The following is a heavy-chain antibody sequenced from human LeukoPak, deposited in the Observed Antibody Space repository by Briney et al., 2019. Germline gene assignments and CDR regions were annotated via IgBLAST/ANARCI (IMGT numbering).Heavy chain of an antibody. Sequence: SETLSLTCTVSGGSISSGDYYWSWIRQPPGKGLEWIGYIYYSGGTYYNPPLKSRVTISVDTSKNQFSLKLSSVTAADTAVYYCARTVGTGVFQHWGQGTLVTVSS. CDR1: GGSISSGDYY. CDR3: ARTVGTGVFQH. J-gene: IGHJ1*01. CDR2: IYYSGGT. V-gene: IGHV4-30-4*01. D-gene: IGHD4-23*01.